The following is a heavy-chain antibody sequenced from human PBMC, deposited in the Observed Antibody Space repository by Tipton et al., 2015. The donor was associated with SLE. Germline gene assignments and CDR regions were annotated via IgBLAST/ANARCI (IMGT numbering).Heavy chain of an antibody. V-gene: IGHV3-66*02. J-gene: IGHJ4*02. CDR2: IYSSGTT. Sequence: GSLRLSCAASGFTVSSDFVTWVRQAPGKGLEWVSVIYSSGTTYYVDPVKGRFTISRDSSKNTVFLQMNSLRAEDTALYYCVTTSLHFDYWGRGTLVTVSS. CDR3: VTTSLHFDY. D-gene: IGHD1-1*01. CDR1: GFTVSSDF.